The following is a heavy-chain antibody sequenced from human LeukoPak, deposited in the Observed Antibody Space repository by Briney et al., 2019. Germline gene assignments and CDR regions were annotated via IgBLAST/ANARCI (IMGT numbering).Heavy chain of an antibody. Sequence: SETLSLTCIVSSASIFGTYYHWGWTRQPPGKGLEWIGTFYYSGSTFYNPSLKSRVTISVDTSKSHFSLRLASVTATDTAVYYCATANGNAFDSWGQGTLVTVSS. D-gene: IGHD1-26*01. CDR1: SASIFGTYYH. CDR2: FYYSGST. J-gene: IGHJ3*02. V-gene: IGHV4-39*01. CDR3: ATANGNAFDS.